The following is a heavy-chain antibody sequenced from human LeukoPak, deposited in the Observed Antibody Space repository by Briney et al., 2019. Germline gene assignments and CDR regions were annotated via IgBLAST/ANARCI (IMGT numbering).Heavy chain of an antibody. V-gene: IGHV3-48*01. CDR1: GFTFSSYS. Sequence: GGSLRLSCAASGFTFSSYSMNWVRQAPGKGLEWVSYISSSSTIYYADSVMGRFTISRDNAKNSLYLQMNSLRAEDTAVYYCARGGIYGESPFDYWGQGTLVTVSS. J-gene: IGHJ4*02. CDR3: ARGGIYGESPFDY. CDR2: ISSSSTI. D-gene: IGHD4-17*01.